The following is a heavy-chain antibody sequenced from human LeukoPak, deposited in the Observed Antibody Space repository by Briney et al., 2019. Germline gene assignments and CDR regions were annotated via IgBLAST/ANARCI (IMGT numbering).Heavy chain of an antibody. Sequence: ASVKVSCKASGGTFSSYAISWVRQAPGQGLEWMGGINPIFGTANYAQKFQGRVTITTDESTSTAYMELSSLRSEDTAVYYCASRDIAAAGTHLHTNYYYYYDMDVWGKGTTVTVSS. D-gene: IGHD6-13*01. CDR1: GGTFSSYA. CDR2: INPIFGTA. CDR3: ASRDIAAAGTHLHTNYYYYYDMDV. J-gene: IGHJ6*03. V-gene: IGHV1-69*05.